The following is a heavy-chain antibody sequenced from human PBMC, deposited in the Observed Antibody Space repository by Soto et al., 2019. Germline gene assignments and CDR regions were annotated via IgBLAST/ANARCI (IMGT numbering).Heavy chain of an antibody. CDR1: GGTFSSYA. V-gene: IGHV1-69*01. D-gene: IGHD6-19*01. CDR2: IIPICGTA. Sequence: QVQLVQSGAEVKKPGSSVKVSCKASGGTFSSYAISWVRQAPGQGLEWMGGIIPICGTANYAQKFQGRVTITADEATSTAYMELSSLRSEDKAVYYCARAPPRIAVAGQPGDHSYYYGMDVWGQGTTVTVSS. J-gene: IGHJ6*02. CDR3: ARAPPRIAVAGQPGDHSYYYGMDV.